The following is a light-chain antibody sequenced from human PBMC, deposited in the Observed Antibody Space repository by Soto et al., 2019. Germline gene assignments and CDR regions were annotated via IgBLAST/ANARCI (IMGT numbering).Light chain of an antibody. Sequence: IVLPQSPATLSLSTGERVTLSCRAGQSVSNSLAWYQQKPGQPPRLLIYDVSNRATGIPARFSGSGSGTDFTLTITSLEPEDFAVYFCHQRYNWPRVTFGQGTRLEI. V-gene: IGKV3-11*01. CDR2: DVS. CDR1: QSVSNS. CDR3: HQRYNWPRVT. J-gene: IGKJ5*01.